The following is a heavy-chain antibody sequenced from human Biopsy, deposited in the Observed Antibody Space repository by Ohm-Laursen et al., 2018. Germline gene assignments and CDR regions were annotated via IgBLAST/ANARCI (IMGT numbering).Heavy chain of an antibody. D-gene: IGHD2-21*02. CDR2: ISWNSGSI. CDR3: AKDLGQVTAAIGY. Sequence: SLRLSCAASGFTFDDYAMHWVRRAPGKGLEWVSGISWNSGSIGYADSVKGRFTISRDNAKNSLYLQMNSLRAEDTALYYCAKDLGQVTAAIGYWGQGTLVTVSS. CDR1: GFTFDDYA. J-gene: IGHJ4*02. V-gene: IGHV3-9*01.